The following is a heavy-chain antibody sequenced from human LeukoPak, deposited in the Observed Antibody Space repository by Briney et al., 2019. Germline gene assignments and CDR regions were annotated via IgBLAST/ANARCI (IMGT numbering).Heavy chain of an antibody. CDR3: AKHYMGSSYNHGLDC. CDR1: GGSFSGYY. J-gene: IGHJ4*02. V-gene: IGHV4-34*01. CDR2: INHSGST. Sequence: SETLSLTCAVYGGSFSGYYWSWIRQPPGKGLEWIGEINHSGSTNYNPSLKSRLTISVDTSKNQFSLKLSSVTAADTALYYCAKHYMGSSYNHGLDCWGQGTLVTVSS. D-gene: IGHD3-10*01.